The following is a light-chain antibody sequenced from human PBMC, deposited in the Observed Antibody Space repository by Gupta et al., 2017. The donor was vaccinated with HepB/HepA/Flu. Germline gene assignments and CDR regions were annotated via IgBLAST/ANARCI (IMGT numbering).Light chain of an antibody. CDR1: QTISSY. J-gene: IGKJ4*01. Sequence: DIQITQSPSSLSASIGDRVTITCRASQTISSYLNWYQQKPGKAPKLLIYAASRVQSGVPSRFSGSGAGTNFTLTISMLHPEDFATYYCQQSYSSRYTFGGGTKLEIK. CDR2: AAS. CDR3: QQSYSSRYT. V-gene: IGKV1-39*01.